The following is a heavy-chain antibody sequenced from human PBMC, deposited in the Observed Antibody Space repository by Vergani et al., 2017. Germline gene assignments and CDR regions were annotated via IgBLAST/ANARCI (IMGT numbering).Heavy chain of an antibody. CDR3: ARHFLELGIAIDY. J-gene: IGHJ4*02. D-gene: IGHD7-27*01. V-gene: IGHV5-51*01. CDR2: IYPGYSVT. CDR1: GYSFTSYW. Sequence: EVQLVQSGAEVKKPGESLKISCKGSGYSFTSYWIGWVRQMPGKGLEWMGIIYPGYSVTRYSPSFQGQVTISADKSISTAYLQWSSLKAADTAMYYCARHFLELGIAIDYWGQGTLVTVSS.